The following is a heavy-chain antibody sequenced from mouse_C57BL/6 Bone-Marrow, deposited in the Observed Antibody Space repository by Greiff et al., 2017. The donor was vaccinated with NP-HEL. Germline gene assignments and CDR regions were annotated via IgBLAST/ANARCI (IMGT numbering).Heavy chain of an antibody. CDR3: ARSFIFYAMDY. V-gene: IGHV7-3*01. D-gene: IGHD1-1*01. CDR2: IRNKANGYTT. J-gene: IGHJ4*01. CDR1: GFTFTDYY. Sequence: EVQLMESGGGLVQPGGSLRLSCAAYGFTFTDYYMSWVRQPPGKALEWVGVIRNKANGYTTEYSASVKGRFTISRDNSQILLYLQMNALRADDSATYYSARSFIFYAMDYWGQGTSVTVSS.